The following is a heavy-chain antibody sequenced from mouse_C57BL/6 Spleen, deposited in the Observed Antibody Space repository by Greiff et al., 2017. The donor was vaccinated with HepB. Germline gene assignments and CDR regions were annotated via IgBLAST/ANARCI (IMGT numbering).Heavy chain of an antibody. V-gene: IGHV6-3*01. CDR2: IRLKSDNYAT. CDR1: GFTFSNYW. D-gene: IGHD6-1*01. CDR3: TTANFDY. Sequence: EVQLQESGGGLVQPGGSMKLSCVASGFTFSNYWMNWVRQSPEKGLEWVAQIRLKSDNYATHYAESVKGRFTISRDDSKSSVYLQMNNLRAEDTGIYYCTTANFDYWGQGTTLTVSS. J-gene: IGHJ2*01.